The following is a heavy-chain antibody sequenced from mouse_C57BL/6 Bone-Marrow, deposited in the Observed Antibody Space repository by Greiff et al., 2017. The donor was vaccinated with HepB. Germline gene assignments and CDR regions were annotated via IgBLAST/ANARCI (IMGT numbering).Heavy chain of an antibody. CDR1: GFTFSDYG. CDR2: ISNLAYSI. Sequence: EVMLVESGGGLVQPGGSLKLSCAASGFTFSDYGMAWVRQAPRKGPEWVAFISNLAYSIYYADTVTGRFTISRDNARNTLYLQMSSLKSEDTAMYYCTKVLAAFDVWGTGTTVTVSS. V-gene: IGHV5-15*01. D-gene: IGHD1-3*01. CDR3: TKVLAAFDV. J-gene: IGHJ1*03.